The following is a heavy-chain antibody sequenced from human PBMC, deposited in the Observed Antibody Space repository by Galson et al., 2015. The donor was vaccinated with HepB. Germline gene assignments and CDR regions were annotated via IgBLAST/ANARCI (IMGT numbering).Heavy chain of an antibody. D-gene: IGHD4-17*01. J-gene: IGHJ6*03. Sequence: SVKVSCKVSGYTLTELSMHWVRQAPGKGLEWMGGFDPEDGETIYAQKFQGRVTMTEDTSTDTAYMELSSLRSEDTAVYYCATDAGGYGDYRLNYYYLDVWGKGTTVTVSS. CDR2: FDPEDGET. CDR1: GYTLTELS. V-gene: IGHV1-24*01. CDR3: ATDAGGYGDYRLNYYYLDV.